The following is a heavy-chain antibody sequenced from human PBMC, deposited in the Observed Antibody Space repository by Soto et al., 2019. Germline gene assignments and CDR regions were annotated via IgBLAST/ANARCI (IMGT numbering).Heavy chain of an antibody. Sequence: ASVKVSCKASGYTLTELSMHWVRQAPGKGLEWMGGFDPEDGETIYAQKFQGRVTMTEDTSTDTAYMELSSLRSEDTAVYYCATKLYYDSSGSPKNYFDYWGQGTLVTVPS. D-gene: IGHD3-22*01. CDR1: GYTLTELS. V-gene: IGHV1-24*01. J-gene: IGHJ4*02. CDR2: FDPEDGET. CDR3: ATKLYYDSSGSPKNYFDY.